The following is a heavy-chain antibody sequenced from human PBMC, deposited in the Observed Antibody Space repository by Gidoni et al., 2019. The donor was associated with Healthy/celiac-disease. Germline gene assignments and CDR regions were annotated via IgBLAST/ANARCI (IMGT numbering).Heavy chain of an antibody. D-gene: IGHD2-21*02. CDR3: AKPHPTTPHRLLFFF. CDR1: GFTCVSYA. CDR2: ISGSGGST. V-gene: IGHV3-23*01. J-gene: IGHJ4*02. Sequence: EVQLFASGGVLVQPGGSLSIVFSASGFTCVSYAMRGVRQAPGKGLEWVSAISGSGGSTYYADSVKGRFTISRDNSKNTLYLQMNSLRAEDTAVYYCAKPHPTTPHRLLFFFWGQGTLVTVSS.